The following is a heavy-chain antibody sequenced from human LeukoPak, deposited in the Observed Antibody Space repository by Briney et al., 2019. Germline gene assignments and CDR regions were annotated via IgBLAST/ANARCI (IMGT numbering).Heavy chain of an antibody. J-gene: IGHJ4*02. CDR1: GFTLSKYW. V-gene: IGHV3-7*01. D-gene: IGHD6-19*01. Sequence: GGSLRLSCAASGFTLSKYWMSWVRQAPGKWLEWLADIKEDGSKEYFVDSVKGRFTISRDNTKNSVYLQMNSLRAEDTAVYYCARDFGDSSGWYNDYWGQGTLVTVSS. CDR2: IKEDGSKE. CDR3: ARDFGDSSGWYNDY.